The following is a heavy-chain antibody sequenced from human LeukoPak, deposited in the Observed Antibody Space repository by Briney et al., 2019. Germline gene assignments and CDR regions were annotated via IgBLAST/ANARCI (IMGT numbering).Heavy chain of an antibody. D-gene: IGHD6-19*01. Sequence: SETLSLTCSVSGGSITSSYWTWVRQPPGKGLEWIGYIYYNGNTDYNPSLRSRLTMSVDTSRNQFSLKLTSVTAADTALYYCAKGGWSLDIWGQGTMVTVSS. V-gene: IGHV4-59*03. J-gene: IGHJ3*02. CDR2: IYYNGNT. CDR3: AKGGWSLDI. CDR1: GGSITSSY.